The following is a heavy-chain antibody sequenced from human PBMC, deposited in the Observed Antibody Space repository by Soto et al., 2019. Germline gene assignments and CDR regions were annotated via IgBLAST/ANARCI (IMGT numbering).Heavy chain of an antibody. Sequence: QVQLVQSGAEVKKPGSSVKVSCKASGGTFSSYTISWVRQAPGQGLEWMVRIIPILGIANYAQKFQGRVRITADKSTSTAYMELSSLRSEDPAVYYCARGVVAASGGYCYYYMDVWGKGNTVTVSS. D-gene: IGHD2-15*01. CDR3: ARGVVAASGGYCYYYMDV. J-gene: IGHJ6*03. CDR1: GGTFSSYT. CDR2: IIPILGIA. V-gene: IGHV1-69*02.